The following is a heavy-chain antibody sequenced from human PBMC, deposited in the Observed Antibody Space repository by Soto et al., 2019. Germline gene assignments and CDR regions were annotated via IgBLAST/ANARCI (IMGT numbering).Heavy chain of an antibody. J-gene: IGHJ4*02. CDR3: ASGPSDDKVDY. V-gene: IGHV4-30-4*01. CDR2: IYDRENT. Sequence: HVQLQESGPGLVKPSQTLSLTCSVSGGSMNIGYYVWSWIRQPPGKGLEWIGHIYDRENTYNNPSLQSRVTISVDTSKNPFSLHLTSVTAADTAVYYCASGPSDDKVDYWGQGTVVTVSS. D-gene: IGHD1-1*01. CDR1: GGSMNIGYYV.